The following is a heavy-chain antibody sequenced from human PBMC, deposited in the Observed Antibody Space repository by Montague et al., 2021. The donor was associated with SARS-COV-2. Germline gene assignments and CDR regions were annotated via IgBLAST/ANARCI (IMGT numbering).Heavy chain of an antibody. Sequence: SLRLSCAASGLTFSNHWMHWVRQPPGKGLVWVSRITTDATNTAYADSVKGRFTVSRDNAKNTLYLQMNSLRVEDTAVYYCARDKGAATPFDPWGQGTLVTVSS. V-gene: IGHV3-74*03. CDR1: GLTFSNHW. CDR2: ITTDATNT. J-gene: IGHJ5*02. CDR3: ARDKGAATPFDP. D-gene: IGHD4/OR15-4a*01.